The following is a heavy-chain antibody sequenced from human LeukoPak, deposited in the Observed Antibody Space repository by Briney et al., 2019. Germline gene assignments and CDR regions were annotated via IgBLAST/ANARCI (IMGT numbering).Heavy chain of an antibody. J-gene: IGHJ4*02. CDR3: ARTAARPYADY. CDR2: ISSSGSTI. CDR1: AFTFSDYY. V-gene: IGHV3-11*01. Sequence: GRSLRLSCAASAFTFSDYYMSWIRQAPGKGLGWVSYISSSGSTIYYADSVKGRFTISRDNAKNSLYLQMNSLRAEDTAVYYCARTAARPYADYWGQGTLVTVSS. D-gene: IGHD6-6*01.